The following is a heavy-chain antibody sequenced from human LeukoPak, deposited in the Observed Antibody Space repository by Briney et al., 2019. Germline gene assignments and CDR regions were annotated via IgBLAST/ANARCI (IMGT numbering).Heavy chain of an antibody. CDR2: ISGSGGST. V-gene: IGHV3-23*01. J-gene: IGHJ4*02. CDR3: AKDFYGDYERFFDY. Sequence: GSLRLSCAASGFTFSSYAMSWVRQAPGKGLEWVSAISGSGGSTFYADSVKGRFTISRDNSKNTLYLQMSSLRAEDTAVYYCAKDFYGDYERFFDYWGQGTLVTVSS. CDR1: GFTFSSYA. D-gene: IGHD4-17*01.